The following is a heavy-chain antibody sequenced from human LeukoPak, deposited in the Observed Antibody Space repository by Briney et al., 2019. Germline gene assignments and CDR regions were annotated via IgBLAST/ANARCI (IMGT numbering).Heavy chain of an antibody. J-gene: IGHJ6*02. CDR3: ARDRMGLGMDV. V-gene: IGHV3-23*01. D-gene: IGHD1-26*01. Sequence: GGSLRLSCAASGFTFSSYAMSWVRQAPGRGLEWVSSIGGSGYSTYYADSVKGRFTISRDNSKDALYLQMNSLRAEDTAVYYCARDRMGLGMDVWGQGTTVTVSS. CDR2: IGGSGYST. CDR1: GFTFSSYA.